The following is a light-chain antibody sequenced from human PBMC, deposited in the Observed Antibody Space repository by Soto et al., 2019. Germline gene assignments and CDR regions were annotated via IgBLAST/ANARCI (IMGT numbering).Light chain of an antibody. V-gene: IGKV1-39*01. Sequence: DIQMTQSPSSLSASVGDRVTITCRASQSISIYLNWYQQKPGKAPKLLIYAASSLHSGVPSRFSGSGSGTDFSLTISSLQPEDFATYYCQQSDSTPSTFGQGTKVDIK. J-gene: IGKJ1*01. CDR1: QSISIY. CDR3: QQSDSTPST. CDR2: AAS.